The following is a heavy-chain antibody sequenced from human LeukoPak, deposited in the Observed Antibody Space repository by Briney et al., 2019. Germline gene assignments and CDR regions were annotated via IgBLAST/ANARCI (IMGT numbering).Heavy chain of an antibody. CDR1: GGSISSYY. Sequence: SETLSLTCTVSGGSISSYYWSWIRQPPGKGLEWIGYIYYSGSTNYNPSLKSRVTISVDTSKNQFSLKLSSVTAADTAVYYCARRRWLQNFDYWGQGTLVTVSS. D-gene: IGHD5-24*01. V-gene: IGHV4-59*12. CDR2: IYYSGST. J-gene: IGHJ4*02. CDR3: ARRRWLQNFDY.